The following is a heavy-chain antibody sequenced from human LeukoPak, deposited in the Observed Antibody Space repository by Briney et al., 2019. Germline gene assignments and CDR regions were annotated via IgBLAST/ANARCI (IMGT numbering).Heavy chain of an antibody. Sequence: GGSLRLSCAASGFILRSYDMHWVRQASGKGLEWVSAIGTAGDTYYPGSVKGRFTISRGSAKNSLYLQMNSLRAEDTAVYYCARDRDVTNYYYNGMDVWGQGTTVTVSS. V-gene: IGHV3-13*01. J-gene: IGHJ6*02. CDR1: GFILRSYD. CDR2: IGTAGDT. D-gene: IGHD3-3*01. CDR3: ARDRDVTNYYYNGMDV.